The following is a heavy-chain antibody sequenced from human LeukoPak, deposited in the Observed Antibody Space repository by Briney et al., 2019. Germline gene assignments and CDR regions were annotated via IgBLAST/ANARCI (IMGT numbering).Heavy chain of an antibody. CDR3: ARGLNVDIVATIPS. Sequence: GGSLRLSCAASGFTFSSYGMHWVRQAPGKGLEWVAVIWYDGSNKYYADSVKGRFTISKDNSKNTLYLQMNSLRAEDTAVYYCARGLNVDIVATIPSWGQGTLVTVSS. V-gene: IGHV3-33*01. CDR1: GFTFSSYG. D-gene: IGHD5-12*01. CDR2: IWYDGSNK. J-gene: IGHJ5*02.